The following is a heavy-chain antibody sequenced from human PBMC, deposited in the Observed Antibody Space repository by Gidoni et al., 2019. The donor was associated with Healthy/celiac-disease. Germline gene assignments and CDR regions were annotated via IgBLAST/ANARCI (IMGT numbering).Heavy chain of an antibody. D-gene: IGHD3-22*01. CDR2: IGTAGDT. V-gene: IGHV3-13*01. CDR3: ARGDYYDSSGPTKFDI. Sequence: EVQLVESGGGLVQPGGSLRLSCAASGFTFSSYDMHWVRQATGKGLEWVSAIGTAGDTYYPGSVKGRFTISRENAKNSLYLQMNSLRAGDTAVYYCARGDYYDSSGPTKFDIWGQGTMVTVSS. J-gene: IGHJ3*02. CDR1: GFTFSSYD.